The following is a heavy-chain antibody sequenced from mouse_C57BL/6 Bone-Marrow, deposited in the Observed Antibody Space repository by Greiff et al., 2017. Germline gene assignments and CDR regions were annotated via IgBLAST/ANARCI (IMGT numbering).Heavy chain of an antibody. D-gene: IGHD4-1*01. J-gene: IGHJ2*01. V-gene: IGHV1-54*01. CDR1: GYAFTNYL. CDR3: ARPNWDALYFDY. CDR2: INPGSGGT. Sequence: QVQLQQSGAELVRPGTSVKVSCKASGYAFTNYLIEWVKQRPGRGLGWIGVINPGSGGTTYTEKFNGKATLTADKSSSTAYMQLSSLTSEDSAVYFCARPNWDALYFDYWGQGTTLTVSS.